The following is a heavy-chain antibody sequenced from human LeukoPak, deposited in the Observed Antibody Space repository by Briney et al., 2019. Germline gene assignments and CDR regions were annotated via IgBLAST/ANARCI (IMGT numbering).Heavy chain of an antibody. CDR1: GFTFSSYS. CDR3: ARWLRGIADEDGVDV. D-gene: IGHD6-13*01. CDR2: ISSSSSYI. J-gene: IGHJ6*02. V-gene: IGHV3-21*04. Sequence: GGSLRLSCAASGFTFSSYSMNWVRQAPGKGLEWVSSISSSSSYIYYADSVKGRFTISRDNAKNSLYLQMNGLRAEDTAVYYCARWLRGIADEDGVDVWGQGTTVTVSS.